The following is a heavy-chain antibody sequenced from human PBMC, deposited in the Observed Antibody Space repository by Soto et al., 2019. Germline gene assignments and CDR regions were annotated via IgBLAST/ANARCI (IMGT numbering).Heavy chain of an antibody. D-gene: IGHD5-12*01. J-gene: IGHJ1*01. CDR3: VGVRRDGYNY. Sequence: EVQLVESGGGLVQPGVSLRLSCAASGFSFNNYWMFWVRQPPGKGLLWVSHINSDGSTRTYADSVKGRFTISRDNAKNTLNLQMNSLGAEDTALYYCVGVRRDGYNYWGQGTLVTVAS. CDR2: INSDGSTR. V-gene: IGHV3-74*01. CDR1: GFSFNNYW.